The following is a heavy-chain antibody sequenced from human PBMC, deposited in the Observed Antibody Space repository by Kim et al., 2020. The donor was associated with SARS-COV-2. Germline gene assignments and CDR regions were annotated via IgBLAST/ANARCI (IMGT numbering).Heavy chain of an antibody. CDR1: GFTFSSYS. Sequence: GGSLRLSCAASGFTFSSYSMNWVRQAPGKGLEWVSSISSSSTYIYYADSVKGRFTISRDNAKNSLYLQMNSLRAEDTAVYYCARGGEGPTVAQDDYYYYYGMDLWGQGTTVTVSS. CDR3: ARGGEGPTVAQDDYYYYYGMDL. J-gene: IGHJ6*02. V-gene: IGHV3-21*01. D-gene: IGHD4-17*01. CDR2: ISSSSTYI.